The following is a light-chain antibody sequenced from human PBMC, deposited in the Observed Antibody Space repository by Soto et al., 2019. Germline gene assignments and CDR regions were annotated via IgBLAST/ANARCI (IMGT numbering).Light chain of an antibody. V-gene: IGKV3-20*01. CDR2: ATS. Sequence: VLTQSPGTLSLSPGERATLSCRASQSVSSSYLAWYQQKPGQAPRLLIFATSSRATGIPSRFSGSGSGTDFTLTITRLEPEDFAVYYCQQYGSTSYTFGQGTKLEIK. CDR1: QSVSSSY. CDR3: QQYGSTSYT. J-gene: IGKJ2*01.